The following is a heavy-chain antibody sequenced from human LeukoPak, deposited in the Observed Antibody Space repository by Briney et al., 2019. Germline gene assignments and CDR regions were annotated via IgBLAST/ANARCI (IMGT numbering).Heavy chain of an antibody. CDR1: GFTFSSYA. J-gene: IGHJ4*02. Sequence: GGSLRLSCAASGFTFSSYAMNWVRQAPGKGLEWVSAISGSGGSTYYADSVKGRFTISRDNSKNTLYLQMISLRAEDTAVYYCARDYYDSSGYSGYWGQGTLVTVSS. D-gene: IGHD3-22*01. V-gene: IGHV3-23*01. CDR3: ARDYYDSSGYSGY. CDR2: ISGSGGST.